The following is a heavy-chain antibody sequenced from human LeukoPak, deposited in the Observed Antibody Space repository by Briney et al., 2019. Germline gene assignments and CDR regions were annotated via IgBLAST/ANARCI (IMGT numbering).Heavy chain of an antibody. D-gene: IGHD6-19*01. CDR3: ARAISAWSYFYYMDV. V-gene: IGHV4-59*01. Sequence: PSETLSLTCTVSGDSITSFYWSWIRQSPGKGLEWIGYFYYSRGTTYNPSLRGRATISADTSQNQFSLKLRSVTAADTAVYYCARAISAWSYFYYMDVWGKGTTVTVSS. CDR1: GDSITSFY. J-gene: IGHJ6*03. CDR2: FYYSRGT.